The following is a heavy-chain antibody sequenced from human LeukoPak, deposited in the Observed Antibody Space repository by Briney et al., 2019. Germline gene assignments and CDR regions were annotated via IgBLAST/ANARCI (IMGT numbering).Heavy chain of an antibody. CDR3: AKDLSAFDI. J-gene: IGHJ3*02. Sequence: PGGTLRLSCAASGFTFTKYAMSWVRQAAGKGLEWVSAIGGSGTKTFYAESVKGRFTISGDNSNNILFLQMDSLRAEDTAMYYCAKDLSAFDIWGQGTMVTVSS. CDR1: GFTFTKYA. CDR2: IGGSGTKT. V-gene: IGHV3-23*01.